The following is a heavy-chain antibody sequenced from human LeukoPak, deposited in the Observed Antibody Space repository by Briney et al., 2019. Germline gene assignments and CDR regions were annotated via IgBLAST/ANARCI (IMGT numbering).Heavy chain of an antibody. V-gene: IGHV3-48*04. J-gene: IGHJ4*02. CDR2: SSRGSQTI. Sequence: PGGPLRLSCVGSGFSFSVDSINWVRQPPGQGLEWISYSSRGSQTIYYADCVRGRLTISRDDAKNLLYLPMNSLRAEDTGIYYCSRETTSGYWGQGTLVTVSS. D-gene: IGHD1-1*01. CDR3: SRETTSGY. CDR1: GFSFSVDS.